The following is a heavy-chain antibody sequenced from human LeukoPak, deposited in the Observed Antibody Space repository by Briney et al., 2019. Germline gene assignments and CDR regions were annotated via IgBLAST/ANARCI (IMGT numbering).Heavy chain of an antibody. Sequence: SETLFLTCTVSGGSISSYYWSWIRQPPGKGLEWIGYIYYSGSTTYHPSLKGRVHISVDTSKNQFSLKLSSVTAADTAVYYCARGIRYSSDAFDIWGQGTMVTVSS. CDR3: ARGIRYSSDAFDI. V-gene: IGHV4-59*01. D-gene: IGHD3-9*01. CDR1: GGSISSYY. J-gene: IGHJ3*02. CDR2: IYYSGST.